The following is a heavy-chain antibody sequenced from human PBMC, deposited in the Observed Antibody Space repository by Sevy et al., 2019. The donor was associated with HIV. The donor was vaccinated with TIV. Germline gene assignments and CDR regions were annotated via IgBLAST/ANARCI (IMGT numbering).Heavy chain of an antibody. J-gene: IGHJ4*02. V-gene: IGHV3-49*04. CDR1: GFTFGDYC. CDR3: TRWKAAQSIFDY. Sequence: GGSLRLSCTASGFTFGDYCMSWVRQAPGKGLEWVAFVKSDVYGGTVANAASVRGRFVISRDDSKTIAYLQMNDLKTEDTGVYYCTRWKAAQSIFDYWGQGALVTVSS. CDR2: VKSDVYGGTV. D-gene: IGHD6-13*01.